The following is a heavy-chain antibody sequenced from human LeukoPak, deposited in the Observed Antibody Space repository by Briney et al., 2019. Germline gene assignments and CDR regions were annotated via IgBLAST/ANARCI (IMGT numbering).Heavy chain of an antibody. CDR2: IHPNGHDT. J-gene: IGHJ4*02. V-gene: IGHV1-2*02. D-gene: IGHD3-10*01. CDR3: SGHYGPGPV. CDR1: GYTFSDHH. Sequence: ASAKVSCKASGYTFSDHHILWVRQAPGQGLEWMGWIHPNGHDTKYAQKFQGRMTMTTDASISTAYMELNRVTSDDTAVYYCSGHYGPGPVWGQGTLITASS.